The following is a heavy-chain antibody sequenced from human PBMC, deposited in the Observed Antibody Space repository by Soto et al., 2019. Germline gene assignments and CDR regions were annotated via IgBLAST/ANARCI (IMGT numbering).Heavy chain of an antibody. V-gene: IGHV3-21*01. CDR3: ARGGITIFGVVSTRHFDY. CDR1: GFTFSSYS. Sequence: EVQLVESGGGLVKPGGSLRLSCAASGFTFSSYSMNWVRQAPGKGLEWVSSISSSSSYIYYADSVKGRFTISRDNAKNSLYLQMNSLGAEDTAVYYCARGGITIFGVVSTRHFDYWGQGTLVTVSS. CDR2: ISSSSSYI. J-gene: IGHJ4*02. D-gene: IGHD3-3*01.